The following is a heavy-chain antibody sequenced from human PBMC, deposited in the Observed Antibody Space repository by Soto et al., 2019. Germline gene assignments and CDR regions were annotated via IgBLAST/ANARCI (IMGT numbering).Heavy chain of an antibody. CDR2: IYYSGST. Sequence: QVQLQESGPGLVKPSETLSLTCTVSGGSISSYYWSWIRQPPGKGLEWIGYIYYSGSTNYSPSLKSRVTISVDTSKNLFSLKLSSVTAADTAVYYCARIVRSTSRSGSYYYYMDVWGKGTTVTVSS. CDR3: ARIVRSTSRSGSYYYYMDV. V-gene: IGHV4-59*08. D-gene: IGHD2-2*01. J-gene: IGHJ6*03. CDR1: GGSISSYY.